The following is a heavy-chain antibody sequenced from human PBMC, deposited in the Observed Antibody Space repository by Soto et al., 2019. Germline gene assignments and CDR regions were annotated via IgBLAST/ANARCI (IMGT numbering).Heavy chain of an antibody. D-gene: IGHD3-9*01. V-gene: IGHV2-26*01. Sequence: VTLRESGPELVKPTETLTLTCTVSGFALNNVKMGESWIRQTPGKAPEWLAHIFSNEEKFYTPSLKTRLHISRDSSRGQVVLSMTNMDPVDTGTYFCARAGLKSDYGTDWFGMDVWGPGATVTVSS. CDR2: IFSNEEK. CDR3: ARAGLKSDYGTDWFGMDV. CDR1: GFALNNVKMG. J-gene: IGHJ6*02.